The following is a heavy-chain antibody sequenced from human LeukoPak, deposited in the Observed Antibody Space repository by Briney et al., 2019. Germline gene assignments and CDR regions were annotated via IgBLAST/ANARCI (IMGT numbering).Heavy chain of an antibody. CDR1: GSSINSHY. CDR3: ARVDPDSSSTLEVFDY. D-gene: IGHD6-6*01. CDR2: IYYSGST. J-gene: IGHJ4*02. V-gene: IGHV4-59*11. Sequence: PSETPSLTCDVSGSSINSHYWSWVRQPPGKGLEWIGYIYYSGSTNYNPSLKSRVTISVDTSKNQFSLKLSSVTAADTAVYYCARVDPDSSSTLEVFDYWGQGTLVTVSS.